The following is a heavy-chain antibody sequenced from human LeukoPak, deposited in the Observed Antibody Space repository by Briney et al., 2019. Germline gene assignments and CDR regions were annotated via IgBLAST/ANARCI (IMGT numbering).Heavy chain of an antibody. D-gene: IGHD1-26*01. CDR2: ISSSGSTI. CDR1: GFTFSSYE. V-gene: IGHV3-48*03. Sequence: PEGSLRLSCAASGFTFSSYEMNWVRQAPGKGLEWVSYISSSGSTIYYADSVKGRFTISRDNAKNSLYLQMNSLRAEDTALYYCAKVGGSGSYPIFDYWGQGTLVTVSS. CDR3: AKVGGSGSYPIFDY. J-gene: IGHJ4*02.